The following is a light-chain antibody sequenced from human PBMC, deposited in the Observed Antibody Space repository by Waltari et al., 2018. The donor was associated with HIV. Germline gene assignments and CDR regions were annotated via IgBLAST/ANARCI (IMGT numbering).Light chain of an antibody. Sequence: QSALPQPASVSGSPGQSLTITCPGTIRNIGFFNLVSWYQQYPGKAPHLIIYGVTFRPPGVSNRFSGSKAGNTASLTISGLQTDDEAEYYCNSYSSDDTVVFGGGTKLTVL. CDR1: IRNIGFFNL. V-gene: IGLV2-14*01. CDR3: NSYSSDDTVV. J-gene: IGLJ2*01. CDR2: GVT.